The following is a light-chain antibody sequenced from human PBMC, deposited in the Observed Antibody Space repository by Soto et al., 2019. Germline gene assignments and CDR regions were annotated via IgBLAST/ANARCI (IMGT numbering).Light chain of an antibody. V-gene: IGKV3-20*01. CDR3: QQGATPPQT. J-gene: IGKJ1*01. CDR1: QSVSKND. CDR2: DAS. Sequence: EIVLRQYPGTLSLSPGERATLSCRASQSVSKNDLAWYQQKPGQATRLLIDDASNRATGIPDRFSGSGSGTDFTRTISRLEPEDFSVYYFQQGATPPQTFGQGTKVDIK.